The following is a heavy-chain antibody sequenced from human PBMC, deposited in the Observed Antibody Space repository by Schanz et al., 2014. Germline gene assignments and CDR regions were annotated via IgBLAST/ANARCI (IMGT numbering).Heavy chain of an antibody. J-gene: IGHJ6*03. CDR2: IYSSGST. Sequence: EVKLLESGGHLVQPGGSLRLSCVASGFTFSTYYMNWVRQAPGKGLEWVSTIYSSGSTYYADSVRGRFTISRDNAKNSLYLQMNSLRAEDTAVYYCARPSDSSWYMDVWGKGTTVTVSS. D-gene: IGHD2-21*02. V-gene: IGHV3-66*01. CDR3: ARPSDSSWYMDV. CDR1: GFTFSTYY.